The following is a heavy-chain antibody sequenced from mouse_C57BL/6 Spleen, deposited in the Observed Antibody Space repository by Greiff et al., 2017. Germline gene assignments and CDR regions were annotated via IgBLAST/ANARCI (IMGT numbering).Heavy chain of an antibody. V-gene: IGHV1-26*01. CDR3: ARWAGWLLYWYFDV. Sequence: EVQLQQSGPELVKPGASVKISCKASGYTFTDYYMNWVKQSHGKSLEWIGDINPNNGGTSYNQKFKGKATLTVDKSSSTAYMELRSLTSEDSAVYYCARWAGWLLYWYFDVWGTGTTVTVSS. CDR2: INPNNGGT. J-gene: IGHJ1*03. D-gene: IGHD2-3*01. CDR1: GYTFTDYY.